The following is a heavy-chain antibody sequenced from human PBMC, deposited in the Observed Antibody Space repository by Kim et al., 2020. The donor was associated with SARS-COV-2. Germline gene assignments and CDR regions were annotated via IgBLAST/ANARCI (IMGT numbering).Heavy chain of an antibody. D-gene: IGHD3-10*01. Sequence: SETLSLTCTVSGGSISSGDYYWSWIRQPPGKGLEWIGYIYYSGSTYYNPSLKSRVTISVDTSKNQFSLKLSSVTAADTAVYYCARGGFGELLYGNYFDYWGQGTLVTVSS. CDR3: ARGGFGELLYGNYFDY. J-gene: IGHJ4*02. CDR1: GGSISSGDYY. V-gene: IGHV4-30-4*01. CDR2: IYYSGST.